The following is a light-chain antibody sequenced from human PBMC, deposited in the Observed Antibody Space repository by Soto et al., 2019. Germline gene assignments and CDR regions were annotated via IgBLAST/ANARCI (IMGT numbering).Light chain of an antibody. V-gene: IGLV2-14*01. CDR1: SGDIGTYDY. J-gene: IGLJ2*01. Sequence: QSALTQPAAVSGSPGQSITISCTGSSGDIGTYDYVSWYQQLPGKAPKLMIYEVSNRPSGVSNRFSGSKSGNTASLSISGLQPEDEADYYCSSYTSSSPVVFGGGTKLTVL. CDR3: SSYTSSSPVV. CDR2: EVS.